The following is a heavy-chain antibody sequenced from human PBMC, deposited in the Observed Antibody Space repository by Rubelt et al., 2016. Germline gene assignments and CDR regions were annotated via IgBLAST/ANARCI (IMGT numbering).Heavy chain of an antibody. CDR2: INHRGST. CDR1: GGSFSGYY. D-gene: IGHD6-6*01. J-gene: IGHJ3*02. V-gene: IGHV4-34*01. Sequence: QVQLQQWGAGLLKTSETLSLTCAVYGGSFSGYYWSWIRKPPGKGLEWIGEINHRGSTNYNPSLKVRVTISVDTSTNQLSRKLSSVTAADTAVYYCARGNRAARVVAFDICGQGTTVTVSS. CDR3: ARGNRAARVVAFDI.